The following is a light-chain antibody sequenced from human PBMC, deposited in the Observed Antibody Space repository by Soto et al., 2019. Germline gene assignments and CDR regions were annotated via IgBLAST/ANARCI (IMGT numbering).Light chain of an antibody. Sequence: DIQMTQSPSSLSASVGDRVTITCQASQDISNYLNWYQQKPGKAPKLLIYDASNLETGVPSRFSGSGSGTDFTXXISSLQPEDIATYYCQQYDNLPLTFGGGXXXXI. CDR2: DAS. CDR1: QDISNY. J-gene: IGKJ4*01. CDR3: QQYDNLPLT. V-gene: IGKV1-33*01.